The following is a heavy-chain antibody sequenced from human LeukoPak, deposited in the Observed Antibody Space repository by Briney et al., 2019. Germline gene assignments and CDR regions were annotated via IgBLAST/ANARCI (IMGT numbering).Heavy chain of an antibody. Sequence: SQTLSLTCAVSGDGVSSDTAAWNWIRQSPSRGLEWLGRTYFRSKWYNDYALWLKGRITVDPDTSKNQFSLQLNSVTPGDTAVYYCARDGYVLHTLDYWGQGTLVTVSS. V-gene: IGHV6-1*01. D-gene: IGHD2/OR15-2a*01. CDR3: ARDGYVLHTLDY. J-gene: IGHJ4*02. CDR1: GDGVSSDTAA. CDR2: TYFRSKWYN.